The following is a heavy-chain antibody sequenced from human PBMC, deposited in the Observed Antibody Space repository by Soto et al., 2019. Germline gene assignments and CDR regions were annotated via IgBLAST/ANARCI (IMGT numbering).Heavy chain of an antibody. J-gene: IGHJ6*03. CDR2: ISSSSSYI. CDR1: GFTFSSYS. V-gene: IGHV3-21*01. Sequence: GGSLRLSCAASGFTFSSYSMNWVRQAPGKGLEWVSSISSSSSYIYYADSVKGRFTISRDNAKNSLYLQMNSLRAEDTAVYYCAIVSKIVVVVAAKDYYYYYMDVWGKGTTVTVSS. CDR3: AIVSKIVVVVAAKDYYYYYMDV. D-gene: IGHD2-15*01.